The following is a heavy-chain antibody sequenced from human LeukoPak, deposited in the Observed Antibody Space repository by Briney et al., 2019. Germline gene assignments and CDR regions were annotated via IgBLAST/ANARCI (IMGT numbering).Heavy chain of an antibody. CDR2: MNPNSGNT. CDR1: GYTFTSYD. J-gene: IGHJ3*02. D-gene: IGHD6-13*01. CDR3: ARCNPAGAFDI. V-gene: IGHV1-8*01. Sequence: ASVKVSCKASGYTFTSYDINWVRQAPGQGLEWMGWMNPNSGNTGYAQKFQGRVTMTRNTSTSTAYMELSSLRSEDTAVYYCARCNPAGAFDISGQGKTVTASS.